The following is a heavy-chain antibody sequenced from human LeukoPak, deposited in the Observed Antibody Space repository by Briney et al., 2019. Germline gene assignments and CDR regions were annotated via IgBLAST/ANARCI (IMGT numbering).Heavy chain of an antibody. CDR2: IFHRGIP. D-gene: IGHD3-16*02. V-gene: IGHV4-4*02. CDR3: ARVMGASWFFYLDV. Sequence: SETLSLTCAVSDYSITNSWWSWVRQSPGMRLEWIGQIFHRGIPNYNPSLKSRVTMSIDKSNNQVSLKMNSVTAADTAVYYCARVMGASWFFYLDVWGKGTTVTVSS. J-gene: IGHJ6*03. CDR1: DYSITNSW.